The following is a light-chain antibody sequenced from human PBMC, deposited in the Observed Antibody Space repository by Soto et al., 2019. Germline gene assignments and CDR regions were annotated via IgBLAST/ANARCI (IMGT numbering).Light chain of an antibody. CDR3: QQYSSYLFT. J-gene: IGKJ3*01. V-gene: IGKV1-5*01. CDR2: DAS. Sequence: DIQMTQSPSTLSSSLGARVTITCRASQYIGTWLAWYQQKPGKAPKVLVYDASNLESGVPSRFIGSGSGTEFSLTISSLQPDDFATYYCQQYSSYLFTFGPGTKVDF. CDR1: QYIGTW.